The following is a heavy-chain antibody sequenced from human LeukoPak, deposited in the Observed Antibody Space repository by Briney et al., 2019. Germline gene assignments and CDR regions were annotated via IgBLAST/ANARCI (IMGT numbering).Heavy chain of an antibody. CDR1: GFTFSSYG. CDR3: AKDGYDSSWGAFDI. D-gene: IGHD3-22*01. CDR2: ISGSGGST. Sequence: GGSLRLSCVASGFTFSSYGMHWVRQAPGKGLEWVSAISGSGGSTYYADSVKGRFTISRDNSKNTLYLQMNSLRAEDTAVYYCAKDGYDSSWGAFDIWGQGTMVTVSS. J-gene: IGHJ3*02. V-gene: IGHV3-23*01.